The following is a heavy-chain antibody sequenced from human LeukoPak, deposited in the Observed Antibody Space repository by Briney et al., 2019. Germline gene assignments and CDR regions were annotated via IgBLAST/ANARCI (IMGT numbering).Heavy chain of an antibody. CDR2: IYYSGST. CDR3: ASHQMATITSFDY. D-gene: IGHD5-24*01. J-gene: IGHJ4*02. CDR1: GGSISSYY. V-gene: IGHV4-59*01. Sequence: SETLSLTCTVSGGSISSYYWSWIRQPPGKGLEWIGYIYYSGSTNYNPPLKSRVTISVATSKNQLSLKLSSVTAADTAVYYCASHQMATITSFDYWGQGTLVTVSS.